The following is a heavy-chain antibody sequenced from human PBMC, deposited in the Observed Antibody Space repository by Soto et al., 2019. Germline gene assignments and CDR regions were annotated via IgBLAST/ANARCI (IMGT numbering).Heavy chain of an antibody. J-gene: IGHJ3*02. CDR2: IIPIFGTA. V-gene: IGHV1-69*12. CDR3: ARVSQLLLDAFDI. CDR1: GGTFSSYA. D-gene: IGHD2-2*01. Sequence: VQLVQSGAEVKKPGSSVKVSCKASGGTFSSYAISWVRQAPGQGLEWMGGIIPIFGTANYAQKFQGRVTITADESTNTAYMELGSLRSENTAVYYCARVSQLLLDAFDIWGQRTMVTVSS.